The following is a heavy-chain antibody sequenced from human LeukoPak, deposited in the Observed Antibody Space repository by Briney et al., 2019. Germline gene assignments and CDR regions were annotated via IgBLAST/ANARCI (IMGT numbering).Heavy chain of an antibody. J-gene: IGHJ5*02. V-gene: IGHV4-38-2*02. Sequence: SETLSLTCTVSGHSISSGYYWGWIRQPPGKGLEWIGSIYHSGSTYYNPSLKSRVTISVDTSKNQFSLKLSSVTAADTAVYYCAGGAPTFDPWGQGTLVTVSS. CDR2: IYHSGST. D-gene: IGHD3-16*01. CDR3: AGGAPTFDP. CDR1: GHSISSGYY.